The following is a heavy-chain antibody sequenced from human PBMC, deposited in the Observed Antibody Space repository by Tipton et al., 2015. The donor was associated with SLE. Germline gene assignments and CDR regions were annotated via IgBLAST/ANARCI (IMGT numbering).Heavy chain of an antibody. CDR2: IFSGSRI. CDR3: ARGGDDYGGKPFDY. V-gene: IGHV3-66*01. Sequence: GSLRLSCAASGFTVSSYFMTWVRQAPGKGLEWVSVIFSGSRIFYADSVMGRFTISRDNSKNTLYLQMNGLRAEDTAVYYCARGGDDYGGKPFDYWGQGTLVTVSS. D-gene: IGHD4-23*01. CDR1: GFTVSSYF. J-gene: IGHJ4*02.